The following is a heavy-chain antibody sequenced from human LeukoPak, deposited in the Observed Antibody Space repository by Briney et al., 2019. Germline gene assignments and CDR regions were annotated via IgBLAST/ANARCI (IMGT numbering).Heavy chain of an antibody. D-gene: IGHD6-19*01. CDR2: ISTSGSTI. J-gene: IGHJ4*02. Sequence: PGGSLRLSCAASGFTFSSYEMNWVRQAPGKGLEWVSYISTSGSTIYYADSVKGRFTISRDNAKNSLYLQMNSLRAEDTAVYYCARDGGWGLYFDYWGQGTLVTVSS. CDR3: ARDGGWGLYFDY. CDR1: GFTFSSYE. V-gene: IGHV3-48*03.